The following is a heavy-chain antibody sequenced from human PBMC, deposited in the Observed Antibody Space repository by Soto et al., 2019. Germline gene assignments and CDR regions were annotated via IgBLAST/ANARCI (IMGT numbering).Heavy chain of an antibody. CDR3: ARHQSRSPGFDY. D-gene: IGHD3-10*01. V-gene: IGHV4-39*01. CDR1: GGSISSSSYY. CDR2: IYYSGST. Sequence: SETLSLTCTVSGGSISSSSYYWGWIRQPPGKGLEWIGSIYYSGSTYYNPSLKSRVTISVDTSKNQFSLKLSSVTAADTAVYYCARHQSRSPGFDYWGQGTLVTVSS. J-gene: IGHJ4*02.